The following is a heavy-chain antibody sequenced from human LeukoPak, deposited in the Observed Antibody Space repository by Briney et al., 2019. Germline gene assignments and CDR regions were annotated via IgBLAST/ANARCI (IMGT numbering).Heavy chain of an antibody. Sequence: GGSLRLSCAASGFTFSSYAMSWVRQAPGKGLEWVAVISYDGSNKYFADSVKGRFTISRDNSKNTLYLQMNSLRAEDAAVYYCAKDYDSSGWAAFDIWGQGTMVTVSS. CDR1: GFTFSSYA. V-gene: IGHV3-30*18. CDR3: AKDYDSSGWAAFDI. CDR2: ISYDGSNK. J-gene: IGHJ3*02. D-gene: IGHD3-22*01.